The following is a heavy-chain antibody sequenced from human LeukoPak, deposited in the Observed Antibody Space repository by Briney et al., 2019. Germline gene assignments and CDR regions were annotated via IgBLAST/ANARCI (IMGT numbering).Heavy chain of an antibody. J-gene: IGHJ4*02. V-gene: IGHV1-2*02. Sequence: ASVKVSCKASGYIFTGYYLHWVRQAPGQGLEWMGWINPDNGGLRYAQKFQGRVTLTRDTSISTAYMDLSRLRSDDTAVYYCARWFYGSSAHIDYWGQGTLVTVSS. CDR1: GYIFTGYY. CDR2: INPDNGGL. D-gene: IGHD4-23*01. CDR3: ARWFYGSSAHIDY.